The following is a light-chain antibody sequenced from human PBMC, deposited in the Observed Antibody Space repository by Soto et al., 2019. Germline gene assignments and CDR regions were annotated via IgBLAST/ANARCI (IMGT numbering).Light chain of an antibody. V-gene: IGLV1-51*01. J-gene: IGLJ2*01. CDR2: DNN. CDR1: SSNIGNNY. CDR3: GTWDSSLSAVV. Sequence: QSVLTQPPSVSAAPGQTVTISCSGSSSNIGNNYVSWYQQHQGTAPQLLIYDNNKRPSGIPARFSGSKSGTSATLGITGLQTGDEADDYCGTWDSSLSAVVFGGGTKLTVL.